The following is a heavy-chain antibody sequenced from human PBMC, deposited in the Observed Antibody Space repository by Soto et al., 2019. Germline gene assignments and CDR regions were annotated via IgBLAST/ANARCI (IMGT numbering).Heavy chain of an antibody. CDR2: ISYDGSNK. D-gene: IGHD6-13*01. V-gene: IGHV3-30*18. CDR3: AKQRGAYSSSWADAFDI. Sequence: QVQLVESGGGVVQPGRSLRLSCAASGFTFSSYGMHWVRQAPGKGLEWVAVISYDGSNKYYADSVKGRFTISRDNSKNTLYLQMNSLRAEDTAVSYCAKQRGAYSSSWADAFDIWGQGTMVTVSS. CDR1: GFTFSSYG. J-gene: IGHJ3*02.